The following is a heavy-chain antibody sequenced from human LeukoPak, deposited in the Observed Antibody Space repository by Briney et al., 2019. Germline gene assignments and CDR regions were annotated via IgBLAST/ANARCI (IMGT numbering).Heavy chain of an antibody. V-gene: IGHV4-4*07. D-gene: IGHD3-22*01. CDR1: GGSISSYY. Sequence: SETLSLTCTVSGGSISSYYWSWIRQPAGKGLEWIGRIYTSGSTNYNPSLKSRVTLSVDTSKNLFSLKLSSVTAADTAVYYCARDYYYDSSGYYHFDYWGQGTLVTVSS. J-gene: IGHJ4*02. CDR2: IYTSGST. CDR3: ARDYYYDSSGYYHFDY.